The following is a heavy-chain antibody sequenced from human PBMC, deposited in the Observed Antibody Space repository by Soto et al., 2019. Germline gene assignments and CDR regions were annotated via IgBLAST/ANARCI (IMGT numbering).Heavy chain of an antibody. CDR1: GFTFSDYY. J-gene: IGHJ4*02. CDR3: ARDLCYYDSSGYFDY. D-gene: IGHD3-22*01. Sequence: PGGSLRLSCAASGFTFSDYYMSWIRQAPGKGLEWVSYISSSDSIIYYADSVKGRFTISRDNAKNSVHLQMNSLRAEDTAVYYCARDLCYYDSSGYFDYWGQGTLVTVSS. CDR2: ISSSDSII. V-gene: IGHV3-11*01.